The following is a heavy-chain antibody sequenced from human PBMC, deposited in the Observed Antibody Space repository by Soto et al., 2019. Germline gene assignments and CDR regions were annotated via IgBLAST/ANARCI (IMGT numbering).Heavy chain of an antibody. CDR2: IYYSGST. Sequence: QLQLQESGPGLVKPSETLSLTCTVPGGSISSSSYYWGWIRQPPGKGLEWIGSIYYSGSTYYNPSLKSRVTISVDTSKNQFSLKLSSVTAADTAVYYCASLHPSIAVAGDAAFDIWGQGTMVTVSS. J-gene: IGHJ3*02. V-gene: IGHV4-39*01. CDR3: ASLHPSIAVAGDAAFDI. CDR1: GGSISSSSYY. D-gene: IGHD6-19*01.